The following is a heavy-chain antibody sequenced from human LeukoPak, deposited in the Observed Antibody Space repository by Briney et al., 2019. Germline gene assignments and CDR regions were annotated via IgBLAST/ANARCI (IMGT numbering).Heavy chain of an antibody. V-gene: IGHV3-23*01. D-gene: IGHD4-23*01. J-gene: IGHJ4*02. CDR1: GFTFSIYA. CDR3: AKDLGSVVTPPSLDY. Sequence: GGSLRLSCSGSGFTFSIYAMNWVRQAPGKGLEWVSGINYSDGKTSYADSVKGRFTISRDNSRNTLYLQMNSLRAEDTAVYYCAKDLGSVVTPPSLDYWGQGTLVTVSS. CDR2: INYSDGKT.